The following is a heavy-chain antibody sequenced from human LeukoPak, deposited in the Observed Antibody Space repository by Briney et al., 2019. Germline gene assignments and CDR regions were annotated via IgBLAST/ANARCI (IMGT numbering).Heavy chain of an antibody. CDR2: ISAYNGNT. J-gene: IGHJ4*02. D-gene: IGHD3-9*01. CDR1: GYTFTSYG. V-gene: IGHV1-18*01. Sequence: ASVKVSCKASGYTFTSYGISWVRQAPGQGLERMGWISAYNGNTNYAQKLQGRVTMTTDTSTSTAYMELRSLRSDDTAVYYCARDPRVSDSGFDLAYVQDYFDYWGQGTLVTVSS. CDR3: ARDPRVSDSGFDLAYVQDYFDY.